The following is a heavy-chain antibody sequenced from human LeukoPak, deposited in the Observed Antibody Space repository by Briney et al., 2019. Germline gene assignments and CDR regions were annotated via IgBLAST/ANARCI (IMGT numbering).Heavy chain of an antibody. CDR3: AGDFWSGYYFRD. D-gene: IGHD3-3*01. Sequence: SETLSLTCTVSGGSISSYYWSWIRQPAGKGLEWIGHIYTSGSTNYNPSLKSRVTISVDTSKNQSSLKLSSVTAADTAVYYCAGDFWSGYYFRDWGQGTLVTVSS. J-gene: IGHJ4*02. CDR1: GGSISSYY. CDR2: IYTSGST. V-gene: IGHV4-4*07.